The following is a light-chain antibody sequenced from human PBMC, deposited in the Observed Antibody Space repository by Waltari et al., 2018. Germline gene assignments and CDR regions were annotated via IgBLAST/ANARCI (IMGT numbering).Light chain of an antibody. J-gene: IGKJ1*01. CDR1: QSVSRSY. CDR2: GAS. CDR3: QQYGSSPWM. V-gene: IGKV3-20*01. Sequence: EIVLTQSPGTLSLSPGERATLSCRVSQSVSRSYLAWYQQKPGQAPRLLIYGASSRATGIPDRFSGSGSGTDFTLTISRLEPEDFAVYYCQQYGSSPWMFGQGTKEEIK.